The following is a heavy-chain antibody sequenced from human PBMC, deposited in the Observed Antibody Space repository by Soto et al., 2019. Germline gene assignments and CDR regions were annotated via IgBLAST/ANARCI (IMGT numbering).Heavy chain of an antibody. V-gene: IGHV3-23*01. Sequence: PGGSLRLSCAASGFPFSTSAMNWVRQAPGKGLEWVSIISGTSDAAYYAESVKGRFTXXXXXXXXXLYLQMNSLRAEDTAVYYCGKYSGSYPVYNGMNVWGQGTTVTVSS. J-gene: IGHJ6*02. CDR1: GFPFSTSA. D-gene: IGHD1-26*01. CDR3: GKYSGSYPVYNGMNV. CDR2: ISGTSDAA.